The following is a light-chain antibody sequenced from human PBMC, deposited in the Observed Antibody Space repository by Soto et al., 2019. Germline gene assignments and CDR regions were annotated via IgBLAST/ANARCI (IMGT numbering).Light chain of an antibody. CDR1: QSVSSSY. J-gene: IGKJ1*01. CDR3: QQYGSSPWT. Sequence: EIVLTQSPGTLSLSPGERATLSCRASQSVSSSYIAWYQQKPGQATRLLIYGASRRATGIPDRFSGSGSGTDFTLTISRLEPEDFAVYYCQQYGSSPWTFGQGTKVEIK. CDR2: GAS. V-gene: IGKV3-20*01.